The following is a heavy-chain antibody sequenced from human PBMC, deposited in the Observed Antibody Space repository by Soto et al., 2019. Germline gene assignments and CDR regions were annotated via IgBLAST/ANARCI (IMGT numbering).Heavy chain of an antibody. CDR1: GFTFSSYA. D-gene: IGHD2-15*01. J-gene: IGHJ2*01. V-gene: IGHV3-30-3*01. Sequence: QVQLVESGGGVVQPGRSLRLSCAASGFTFSSYAMHWVRQAPGKGLEWVAVISYDGSNKYYADSVKGRFTISRDNSKNPLYLQMNSLRAEDTAVYYCARAVVVVAATHFGYFDLWGRGTLVTVSS. CDR2: ISYDGSNK. CDR3: ARAVVVVAATHFGYFDL.